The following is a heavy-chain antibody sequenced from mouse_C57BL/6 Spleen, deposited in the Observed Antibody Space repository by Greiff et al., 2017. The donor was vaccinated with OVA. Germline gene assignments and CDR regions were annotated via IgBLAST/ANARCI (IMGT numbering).Heavy chain of an antibody. CDR1: GYTFTSYW. CDR3: ARPFGLRAEWYFDV. CDR2: IHPNSGST. D-gene: IGHD2-4*01. V-gene: IGHV1-64*01. J-gene: IGHJ1*03. Sequence: VQLQQPGAELVKPGASVKLSCKASGYTFTSYWMHWVKQRPGQGLEWIGMIHPNSGSTNYNEKFKSKATLTVDKSSSTAYMQLSSLTSEDSAVYYCARPFGLRAEWYFDVWGTGTTVTVSS.